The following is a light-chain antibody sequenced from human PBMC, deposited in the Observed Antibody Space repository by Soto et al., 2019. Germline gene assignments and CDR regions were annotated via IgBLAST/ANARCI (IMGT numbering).Light chain of an antibody. J-gene: IGKJ1*01. Sequence: DIQMTQSPSTLSASVGDRVVITCRASQIITTWLAWYQQKPGKAPKLLIYDASSLESGVPSRFSGSGSGTEFTLTISRLQPDDFATYYCQQYNTYPRTFGQGTKVDIK. V-gene: IGKV1-5*01. CDR3: QQYNTYPRT. CDR2: DAS. CDR1: QIITTW.